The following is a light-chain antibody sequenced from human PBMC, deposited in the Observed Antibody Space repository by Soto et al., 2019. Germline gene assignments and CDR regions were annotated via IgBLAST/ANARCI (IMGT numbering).Light chain of an antibody. V-gene: IGKV3-15*01. CDR2: DAS. CDR1: QSISSN. CDR3: QQYNNWPLT. J-gene: IGKJ4*01. Sequence: EIMMTQSPARLSVSPGEKATLSYRASQSISSNLAWFQQKPGQAPRLLIYDASTMATGFPARFSGSGSGTEFTLTISSLQSEDFAVYYCQQYNNWPLTFGGGTKVDI.